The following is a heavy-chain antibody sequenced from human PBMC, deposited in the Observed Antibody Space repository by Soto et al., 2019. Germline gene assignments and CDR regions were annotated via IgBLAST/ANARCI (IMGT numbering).Heavy chain of an antibody. J-gene: IGHJ4*02. D-gene: IGHD4-17*01. CDR3: AREVTVNYYFDY. Sequence: QVQLQESGPGLVKPSQTLSLTCTVSGGSISSGGYYWSWIRQHPGKGLEWIGYIYYSGSTYYNPSLKRRXXIXVXXSKNQFSLKLSAVPAADTAVYYCAREVTVNYYFDYWGQGTLVTVSS. CDR1: GGSISSGGYY. V-gene: IGHV4-31*03. CDR2: IYYSGST.